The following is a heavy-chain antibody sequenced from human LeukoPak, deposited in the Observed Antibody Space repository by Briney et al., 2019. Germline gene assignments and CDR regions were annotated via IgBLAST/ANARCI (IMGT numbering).Heavy chain of an antibody. V-gene: IGHV4-39*01. J-gene: IGHJ4*02. CDR2: IYYSGST. CDR3: ARFVRYYDFWSGLTPDY. CDR1: GGSISSSSYY. D-gene: IGHD3-3*01. Sequence: PSETLSLTCTVSGGSISSSSYYWGWIRQPPGKGLEWIGSIYYSGSTYYNPSLKSRVTISVDTSKNQFSLKLSSVTAADTAVYYCARFVRYYDFWSGLTPDYWGQGTMVTVSS.